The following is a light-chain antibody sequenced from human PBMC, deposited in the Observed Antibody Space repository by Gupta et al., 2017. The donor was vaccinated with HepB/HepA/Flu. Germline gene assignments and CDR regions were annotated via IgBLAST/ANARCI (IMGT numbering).Light chain of an antibody. Sequence: DIVLTQSPAFQSVTPKEKVTITCRASQNIDNKLHWFQRKPGQPPKLLINYASQSGSGVPSRFSGGGSGTLFTLTIKGLEGEDAATYYCQQRESLPITFGGGTKVDIK. CDR1: QNIDNK. CDR2: YAS. V-gene: IGKV6-21*01. J-gene: IGKJ4*01. CDR3: QQRESLPIT.